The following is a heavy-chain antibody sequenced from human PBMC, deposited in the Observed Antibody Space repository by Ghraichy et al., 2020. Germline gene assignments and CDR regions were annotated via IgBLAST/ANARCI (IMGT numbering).Heavy chain of an antibody. J-gene: IGHJ6*02. CDR2: IYPGDSDT. CDR1: GYSFTSYW. V-gene: IGHV5-51*01. Sequence: GESLNISCKGSGYSFTSYWIGWVRQMPGKGLEWMGIIYPGDSDTRYSPSFQGQVTISADKSISTAYLQWSSLKASDTAMYYCARLELPKVYYYYGMDVWGQGTTVTVSS. D-gene: IGHD1-7*01. CDR3: ARLELPKVYYYYGMDV.